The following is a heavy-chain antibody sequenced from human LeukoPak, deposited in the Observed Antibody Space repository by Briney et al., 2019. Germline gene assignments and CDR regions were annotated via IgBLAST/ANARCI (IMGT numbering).Heavy chain of an antibody. Sequence: PGGSLRLSCAASGFTFSNAWMSWVRQAPGKGLEWVSYISSSGSTIYYADSVKGRFTISRDNAKNSLYLQMNSLRAEDTAVYYCARVPYCSGGSCYSEREYYFDYWGQGTLVTVSS. CDR3: ARVPYCSGGSCYSEREYYFDY. CDR2: ISSSGSTI. J-gene: IGHJ4*02. CDR1: GFTFSNAW. D-gene: IGHD2-15*01. V-gene: IGHV3-11*01.